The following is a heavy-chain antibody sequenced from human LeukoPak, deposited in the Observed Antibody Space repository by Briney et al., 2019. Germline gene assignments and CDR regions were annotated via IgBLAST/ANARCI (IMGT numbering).Heavy chain of an antibody. CDR3: ARGGSGSHLDY. CDR1: GVTFSSYA. J-gene: IGHJ4*02. V-gene: IGHV3-64*01. CDR2: ISNNGGST. Sequence: GGSLRLSCVASGVTFSSYAVHWVRQAPGKGLEYVSAISNNGGSTYYANSVKGRFTISRDNSKNTLSLQMGSLRAEDKAVYYCARGGSGSHLDYWGQGSLVTLSS. D-gene: IGHD1-26*01.